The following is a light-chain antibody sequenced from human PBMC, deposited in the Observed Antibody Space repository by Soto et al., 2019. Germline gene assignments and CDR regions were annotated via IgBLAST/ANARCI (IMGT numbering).Light chain of an antibody. CDR1: QDISNY. CDR2: AAS. Sequence: DVQMTQSPSSLSASVGDRVTITCRASQDISNYLGWYQQKPGKVPKLLIYAASTLQSGVPSRFSGSGSGTDFTLTINSLQAEDVATYYCQKYNSAPWTFGQGTKVEIK. V-gene: IGKV1-27*01. CDR3: QKYNSAPWT. J-gene: IGKJ1*01.